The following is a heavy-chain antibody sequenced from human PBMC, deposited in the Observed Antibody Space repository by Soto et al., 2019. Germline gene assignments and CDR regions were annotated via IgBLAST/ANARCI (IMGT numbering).Heavy chain of an antibody. CDR2: ISWNSGSI. Sequence: PGGSLRLSCAASGFTFDDYAMHWVRQAPGKGLEWVSGISWNSGSIGYADSVKGRFTISRDNAKNSLHLQMNSLRAEDTALYYCAKGDPYYYDSSGPGRVDYWGQGTLVTVSS. CDR1: GFTFDDYA. CDR3: AKGDPYYYDSSGPGRVDY. D-gene: IGHD3-22*01. V-gene: IGHV3-9*01. J-gene: IGHJ4*02.